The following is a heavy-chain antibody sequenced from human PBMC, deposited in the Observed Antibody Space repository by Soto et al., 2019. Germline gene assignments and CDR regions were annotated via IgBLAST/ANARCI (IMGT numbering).Heavy chain of an antibody. V-gene: IGHV4-30-4*02. CDR2: IYYSGST. J-gene: IGHJ4*02. CDR1: GGSISSGDYY. D-gene: IGHD3-22*01. Sequence: SDTLSLTFTVSGGSISSGDYYWSWIRQPPGKGVELIGYIYYSGSTYYNPSLKRRVTISVDTSKNQFSLKLSSVTAADTAVYYCPRVRVDYYDSRAYYLFHXWGQATLVTVSX. CDR3: PRVRVDYYDSRAYYLFHX.